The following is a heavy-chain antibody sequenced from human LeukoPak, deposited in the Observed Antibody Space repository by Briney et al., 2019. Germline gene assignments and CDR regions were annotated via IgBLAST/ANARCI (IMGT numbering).Heavy chain of an antibody. J-gene: IGHJ4*02. CDR1: GFTFSSYW. V-gene: IGHV3-7*01. Sequence: GGFLRLSCAASGFTFSSYWMSWVRQAPGKGLEWVANIKQDGSEKYYVDSVKGRFTISRDNAKNSLYLQMNSLRAEDTAVYYCARTVYDLRGKRLIPGLDYWGQGTLVTVSS. D-gene: IGHD6-25*01. CDR2: IKQDGSEK. CDR3: ARTVYDLRGKRLIPGLDY.